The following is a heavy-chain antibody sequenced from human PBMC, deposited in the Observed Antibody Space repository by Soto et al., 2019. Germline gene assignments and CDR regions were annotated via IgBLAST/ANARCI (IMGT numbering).Heavy chain of an antibody. CDR3: ATELTMVRGVIISSYYYYGMDV. D-gene: IGHD3-10*01. CDR1: GFTFSSYG. CDR2: ISYDGSNK. J-gene: IGHJ6*02. V-gene: IGHV3-30*03. Sequence: QVQLVESGGGVVQPGRSLRLSCAASGFTFSSYGMHWVRQAPGKGLEWVAVISYDGSNKYYADSVKGRFTISRDNSKNTLYLQMNSLRAEDTAVYYCATELTMVRGVIISSYYYYGMDVWGQGTTVTVSS.